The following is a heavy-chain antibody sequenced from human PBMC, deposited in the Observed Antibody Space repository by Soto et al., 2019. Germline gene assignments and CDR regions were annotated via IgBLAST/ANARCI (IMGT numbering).Heavy chain of an antibody. CDR2: IYYNGIT. V-gene: IGHV4-59*01. CDR1: DGSISSFY. CDR3: ACGIGAIFDY. Sequence: LQTLSLTCTVSDGSISSFYWSWIRQPPGKGLEWIGHIYYNGITSYNPSLRSRVSLSVDTSKSQFSLKLSSVTAADTAVYYCACGIGAIFDYWGQGILVTVSS. D-gene: IGHD2-21*01. J-gene: IGHJ4*02.